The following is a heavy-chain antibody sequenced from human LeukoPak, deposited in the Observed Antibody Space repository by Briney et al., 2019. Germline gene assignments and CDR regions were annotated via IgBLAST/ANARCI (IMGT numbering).Heavy chain of an antibody. D-gene: IGHD6-13*01. CDR2: IYRGDSNT. CDR1: GYSFTSYW. CDR3: ARLAISSIWSVYFDY. J-gene: IGHJ4*02. Sequence: GESLKISCKGSGYSFTSYWIGWVRQMPGKGLEWMGIIYRGDSNTRYSPSFQDQVTISADKSISTAYLQWSSLKASDTAMYYCARLAISSIWSVYFDYWGQGTLVTVSS. V-gene: IGHV5-51*01.